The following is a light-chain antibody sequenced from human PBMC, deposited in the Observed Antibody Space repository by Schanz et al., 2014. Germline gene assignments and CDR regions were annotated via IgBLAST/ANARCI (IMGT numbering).Light chain of an antibody. CDR2: DAS. CDR1: QSVSINY. J-gene: IGKJ1*01. Sequence: EIVLTQSPGTLSLSPGERATLSCRASQSVSINYLAWYQQKPGQAPRLLIYDASSRATGIPDRFSGSGSGTDFTLTISCLQPEDFATYYCLQHKSYPRTFGQGTKVEIK. CDR3: LQHKSYPRT. V-gene: IGKV3-20*01.